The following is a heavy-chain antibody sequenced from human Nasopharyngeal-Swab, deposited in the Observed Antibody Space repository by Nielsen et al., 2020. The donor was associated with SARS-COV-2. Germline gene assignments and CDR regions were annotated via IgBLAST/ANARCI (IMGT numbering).Heavy chain of an antibody. CDR3: ARDQVPHVLLYFGHMDV. Sequence: GESLKISCAASGFTFDNYWMNWVRQAPGKGLEWVANIKQDGSVTYYVDSVKGRFTISRDNAENSLYLQMNSLRAEDTAVYYCARDQVPHVLLYFGHMDVWGQGTTVTVS. J-gene: IGHJ6*02. D-gene: IGHD3-9*01. V-gene: IGHV3-7*01. CDR2: IKQDGSVT. CDR1: GFTFDNYW.